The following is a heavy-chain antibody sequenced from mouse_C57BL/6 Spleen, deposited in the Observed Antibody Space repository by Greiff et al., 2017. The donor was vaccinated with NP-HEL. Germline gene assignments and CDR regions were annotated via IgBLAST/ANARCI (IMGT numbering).Heavy chain of an antibody. CDR1: GYAFSSYW. CDR3: ARWGTVVNFDY. J-gene: IGHJ2*01. D-gene: IGHD1-1*01. V-gene: IGHV1-80*01. Sequence: QVQLQQSGAELVKPGASVKISCKASGYAFSSYWMNWVKQRPGKGLEWIGQIYPGDGDTNYNGKFKGKATLTADKSSSTAYMQLSSLTSEDSAVYFCARWGTVVNFDYWGQGTTLTVSS. CDR2: IYPGDGDT.